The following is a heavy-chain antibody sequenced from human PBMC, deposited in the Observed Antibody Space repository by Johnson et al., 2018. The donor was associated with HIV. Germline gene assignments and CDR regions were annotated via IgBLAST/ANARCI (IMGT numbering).Heavy chain of an antibody. J-gene: IGHJ3*02. V-gene: IGHV3-11*04. CDR2: ISGSGRTR. D-gene: IGHD3-10*01. Sequence: QVQLVESGGTLVNPGGSLRLSCAASGISFSDYYMSWVRQAPGKGLECISCISGSGRTRYDADAVKGRCTISRDNAKNSLYLQMNSLRVGDTAVYYCARSDKWFGESDAFDICGQGTMVTVSS. CDR1: GISFSDYY. CDR3: ARSDKWFGESDAFDI.